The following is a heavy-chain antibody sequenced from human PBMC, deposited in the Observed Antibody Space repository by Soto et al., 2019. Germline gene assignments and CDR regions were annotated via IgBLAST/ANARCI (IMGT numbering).Heavy chain of an antibody. CDR3: ARGRPYDFWSGYSLGYYGMDV. D-gene: IGHD3-3*01. Sequence: PGGSLRLSCAASGFTFSSYGMHWVRQAPGKGLEWVAVIWYDGSNKYYADSVKGRFTISRDNSKNTLYLQMNSLRAEDTAVYYCARGRPYDFWSGYSLGYYGMDVWGQGTTVTVSS. CDR2: IWYDGSNK. CDR1: GFTFSSYG. V-gene: IGHV3-33*01. J-gene: IGHJ6*02.